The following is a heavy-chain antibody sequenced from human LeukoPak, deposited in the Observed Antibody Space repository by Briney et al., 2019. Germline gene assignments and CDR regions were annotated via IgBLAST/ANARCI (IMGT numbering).Heavy chain of an antibody. CDR3: ARASGGFDY. CDR1: GFTFSSYA. J-gene: IGHJ4*02. Sequence: GGSLRLSCAASGFTFSSYAMHWVRQAPGKGLEYVSAISSNGGSTYYANSVKGRFTISRDNSKNTLYLQMGSLRAEDMAVYYCARASGGFDYWGQGTLVTVSS. V-gene: IGHV3-64*01. D-gene: IGHD3-10*01. CDR2: ISSNGGST.